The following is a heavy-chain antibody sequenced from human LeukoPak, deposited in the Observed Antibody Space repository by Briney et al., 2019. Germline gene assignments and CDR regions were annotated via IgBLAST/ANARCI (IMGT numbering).Heavy chain of an antibody. Sequence: ASVKVSCEASGYTFNGFYLHWVRQAPGRGLEWMGRINPNSGGTNYAQKFQGRVTMTRDTSISTAYMELSRLRSDDTAVYYCARWMATVSTPDYWGQGTLVTVSS. J-gene: IGHJ4*02. CDR2: INPNSGGT. CDR1: GYTFNGFY. V-gene: IGHV1-2*06. CDR3: ARWMATVSTPDY. D-gene: IGHD5-24*01.